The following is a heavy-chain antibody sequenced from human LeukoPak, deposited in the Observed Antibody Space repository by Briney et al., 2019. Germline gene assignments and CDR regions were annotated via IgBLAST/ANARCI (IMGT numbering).Heavy chain of an antibody. V-gene: IGHV1-24*01. J-gene: IGHJ4*02. CDR1: GYTLTELS. CDR2: FDPEDGET. Sequence: GASVKVSCKVSGYTLTELSMHWVRQAPGKGLEWMGGFDPEDGETIYAQKFQGRVTMTEDTSTDTAYMELNSLRAEDTAVYYCANATGRRGARPAADGPVYWGQGTLVTVSS. CDR3: ANATGRRGARPAADGPVY. D-gene: IGHD2-2*01.